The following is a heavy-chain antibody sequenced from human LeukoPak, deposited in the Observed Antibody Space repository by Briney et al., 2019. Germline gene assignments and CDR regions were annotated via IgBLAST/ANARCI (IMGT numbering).Heavy chain of an antibody. V-gene: IGHV3-33*01. CDR1: GFTFSSYG. J-gene: IGHJ3*02. D-gene: IGHD3-22*01. Sequence: GGSLRLSCAASGFTFSSYGMHWVRQAPGKGLEWVAVIWYDGSNKYYADSVKGRFTISRDNSKNTLYLQMNSLRAEDTAVYYCARGNVYYYDSSDPTLGDAFDIWGQGTMVTVSS. CDR3: ARGNVYYYDSSDPTLGDAFDI. CDR2: IWYDGSNK.